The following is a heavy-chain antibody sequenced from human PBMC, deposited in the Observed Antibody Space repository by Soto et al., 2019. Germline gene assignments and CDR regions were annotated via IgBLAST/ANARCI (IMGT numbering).Heavy chain of an antibody. CDR1: GFVFSTYA. CDR2: ISGSGGST. CDR3: AKVSWIADSSSSGLGY. J-gene: IGHJ4*02. V-gene: IGHV3-23*01. D-gene: IGHD6-6*01. Sequence: GGSLRLSCTASGFVFSTYAMSWVRQAPGKGLEWVSAISGSGGSTYYADSVKGRFTISRDNSKNTLYLQMNSLRAEDTAVYYCAKVSWIADSSSSGLGYWGQGTLVTVSS.